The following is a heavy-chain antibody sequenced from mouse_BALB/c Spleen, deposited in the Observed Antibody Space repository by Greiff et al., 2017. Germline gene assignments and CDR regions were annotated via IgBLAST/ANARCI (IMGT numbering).Heavy chain of an antibody. D-gene: IGHD2-4*01. V-gene: IGHV1S22*01. CDR2: IYPGSGST. J-gene: IGHJ3*01. Sequence: LQQPGSELVRPGASVKLSCKASGYTFTSYWMHWVKQRHGQGLEWIGNIYPGSGSTNYDEKFKSKGTLTVDTSSSTAYMPLSSLTSEDSAVYSCTRVNYDSDEGGWFAYWGQGTLVTVSA. CDR1: GYTFTSYW. CDR3: TRVNYDSDEGGWFAY.